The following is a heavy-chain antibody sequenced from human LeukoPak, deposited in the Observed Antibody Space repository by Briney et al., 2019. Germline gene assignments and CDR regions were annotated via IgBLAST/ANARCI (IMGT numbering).Heavy chain of an antibody. D-gene: IGHD6-6*01. CDR2: ISPTGGTT. CDR1: GFSFSGHW. V-gene: IGHV3-74*01. CDR3: ARGPNSNWSGLDF. Sequence: GGSLRLSCTASGFSFSGHWMNWARQLPGKGLVWVSRISPTGGTTSYADSVKGRFTVSRDNAKNTLYLQVNNLRAEDTAVYYCARGPNSNWSGLDFWGQGTLLTVSS. J-gene: IGHJ4*02.